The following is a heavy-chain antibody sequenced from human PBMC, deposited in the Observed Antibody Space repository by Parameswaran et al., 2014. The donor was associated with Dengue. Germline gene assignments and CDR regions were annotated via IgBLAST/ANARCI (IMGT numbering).Heavy chain of an antibody. CDR3: ARDSDYGDYSLDY. D-gene: IGHD4-17*01. V-gene: IGHV3-21*01. J-gene: IGHJ4*02. CDR2: ISSSSSYV. Sequence: WIRQPPGKGLEWVSSISSSSSYVYYADSVKGRFTISRDNAKNSLYLQMNSLRAEDTAVYYCARDSDYGDYSLDYWGQGTLVTVSS.